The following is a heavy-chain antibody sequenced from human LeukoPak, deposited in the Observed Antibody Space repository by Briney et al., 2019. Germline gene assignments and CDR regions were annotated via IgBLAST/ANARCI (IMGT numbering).Heavy chain of an antibody. CDR2: IYYSGNT. D-gene: IGHD3-10*01. J-gene: IGHJ4*02. CDR3: ARDARVQKWFGELLKTTTYYFDY. Sequence: SETLSLTCAVSGVSISNGGYSWSWIRQPPGKGLEWIGYIYYSGNTYYNPSLKSRVSISVDTSKNQFSLKLSSVTAADTAVYYCARDARVQKWFGELLKTTTYYFDYWGQGTLVTVSS. CDR1: GVSISNGGYS. V-gene: IGHV4-30-4*07.